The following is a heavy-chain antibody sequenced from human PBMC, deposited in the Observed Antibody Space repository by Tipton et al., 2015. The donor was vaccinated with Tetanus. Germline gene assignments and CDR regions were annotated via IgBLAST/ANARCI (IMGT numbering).Heavy chain of an antibody. CDR2: ISNSGRT. CDR3: ARDFREGATTTLGNDVFGI. V-gene: IGHV4-61*08. D-gene: IGHD1-26*01. J-gene: IGHJ3*02. Sequence: TLSLTCNVSSGSVRTGDYQWNWIRQSPGKGLEWLAYISNSGRTNSNYDLKSRISISRDTSKNQFSLKVSSVTAADTAVYYCARDFREGATTTLGNDVFGIWGQGTMVTVS. CDR1: SGSVRTGDYQ.